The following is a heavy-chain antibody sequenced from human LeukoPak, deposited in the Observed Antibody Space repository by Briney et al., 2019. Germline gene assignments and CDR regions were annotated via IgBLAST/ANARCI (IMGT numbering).Heavy chain of an antibody. CDR2: IHTSGGS. CDR1: GASISHYY. D-gene: IGHD1-26*01. V-gene: IGHV4-4*09. Sequence: SETLSLTCTVSGASISHYYWSWIRQTPAKGLEWMGHIHTSGGSTYYPSLKSRLTMSIDTSRNQLSLKLTFVTAADTAVYFCARLGSYHDFWGQGALVTVSS. J-gene: IGHJ4*02. CDR3: ARLGSYHDF.